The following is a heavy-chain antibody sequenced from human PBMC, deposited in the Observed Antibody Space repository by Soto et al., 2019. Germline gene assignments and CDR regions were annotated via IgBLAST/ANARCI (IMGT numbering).Heavy chain of an antibody. J-gene: IGHJ4*02. V-gene: IGHV4-30-4*01. Sequence: QVQLQESGPGLVKPSQTRSLTCTVSRGSISSGDYYWSWIRQPPGKGLEWIGYIYYSASTYYNPSLKSRVTLSVDTSKNQFSLKLSSVTAADTAVYYCAGEACQNDYPFDYWGQGPLVTVSS. CDR3: AGEACQNDYPFDY. CDR1: RGSISSGDYY. CDR2: IYYSAST. D-gene: IGHD4-17*01.